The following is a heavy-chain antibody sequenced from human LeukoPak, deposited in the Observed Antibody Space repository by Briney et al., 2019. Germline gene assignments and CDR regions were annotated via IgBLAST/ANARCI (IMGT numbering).Heavy chain of an antibody. J-gene: IGHJ6*02. D-gene: IGHD2-2*01. CDR3: AKSTSPLYYYYGMDV. CDR1: GFTFSNYA. Sequence: PGGSLRLSCAASGFTFSNYAMSWVRQAPGKGLEWVSTISGSGGSTYYADSVKGRLTISRDNSKNTLYLQLNSLRAEDTAVYYCAKSTSPLYYYYGMDVWGQGTTVTVSS. V-gene: IGHV3-23*01. CDR2: ISGSGGST.